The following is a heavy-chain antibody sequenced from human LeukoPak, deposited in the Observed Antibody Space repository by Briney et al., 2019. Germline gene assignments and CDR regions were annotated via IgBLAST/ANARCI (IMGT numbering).Heavy chain of an antibody. CDR3: VRAWGGGSYSDAFDI. Sequence: GGSLRLSCAASGFTFSYYNMNWVRQAPGKGLEWVSSISSSSSHIYYADSVKGRFTISRDNAKNSLYLQMSSLRVEDTAVFYCVRAWGGGSYSDAFDIWGQGTMVTVSS. J-gene: IGHJ3*02. V-gene: IGHV3-21*06. CDR2: ISSSSSHI. D-gene: IGHD1-26*01. CDR1: GFTFSYYN.